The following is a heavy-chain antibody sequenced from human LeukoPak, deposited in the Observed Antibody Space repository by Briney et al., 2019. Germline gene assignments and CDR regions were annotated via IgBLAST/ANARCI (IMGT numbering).Heavy chain of an antibody. J-gene: IGHJ4*02. V-gene: IGHV3-7*01. CDR1: GFTFSSYW. D-gene: IGHD3-22*01. CDR3: ARYLSYYYDSSGYYYSLLFDY. CDR2: IKQDGSEK. Sequence: GGSLRLSCAASGFTFSSYWMSWVRQAPGKGLEWVANIKQDGSEKYYVDSGKGRFTISRDNAKNSLYLQMNSLRAEDTAVYYCARYLSYYYDSSGYYYSLLFDYWGQGTLVTVSS.